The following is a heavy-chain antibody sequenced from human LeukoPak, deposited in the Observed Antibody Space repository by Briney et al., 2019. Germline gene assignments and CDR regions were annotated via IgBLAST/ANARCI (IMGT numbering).Heavy chain of an antibody. V-gene: IGHV4-4*02. CDR3: ARGRGVGATTLLP. CDR1: GGSISSSNW. J-gene: IGHJ5*02. CDR2: IYHSGST. D-gene: IGHD1-26*01. Sequence: NPSETLSLTCTVSGGSISSSNWWSWVRQPPGKGLEWIGEIYHSGSTNYNPSLKSRVTISVDKSKNQFSLKLSSVTAADTAVYYCARGRGVGATTLLPWGQGTLVTVSS.